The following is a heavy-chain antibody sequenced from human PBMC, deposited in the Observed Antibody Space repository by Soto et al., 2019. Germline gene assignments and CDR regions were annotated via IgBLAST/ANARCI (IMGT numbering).Heavy chain of an antibody. CDR2: IWYDGSNK. CDR1: GFTFSSYG. D-gene: IGHD6-6*01. Sequence: QVQLVESGGGVVQPGRSLRLSCAASGFTFSSYGMHWVRQAPGKGLEWVAVIWYDGSNKYYADSVKGRFTISRDNSKNTLYLQMNSLRAEETAVYYCARAALEGSSSEFDYWGQGTLVTVSS. V-gene: IGHV3-33*01. J-gene: IGHJ4*02. CDR3: ARAALEGSSSEFDY.